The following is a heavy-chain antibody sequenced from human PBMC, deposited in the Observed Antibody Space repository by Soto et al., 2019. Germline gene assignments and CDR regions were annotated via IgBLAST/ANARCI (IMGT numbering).Heavy chain of an antibody. CDR2: ISLYSDGT. V-gene: IGHV1-18*01. Sequence: ASVKVSCKTSGYTFSNYGITWVRQAPGQPLEWLGWISLYSDGTNYAQKFQGRVSMTTDTSTTTAYMELRSLRSDDTAVYYCARAVQVAEARFGTWGQGSFDTLSS. J-gene: IGHJ5*02. CDR1: GYTFSNYG. CDR3: ARAVQVAEARFGT. D-gene: IGHD1-1*01.